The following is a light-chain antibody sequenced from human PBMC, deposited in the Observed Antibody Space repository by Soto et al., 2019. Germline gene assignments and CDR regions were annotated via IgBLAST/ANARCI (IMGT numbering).Light chain of an antibody. CDR2: HAS. V-gene: IGKV1-5*01. J-gene: IGKJ1*01. CDR1: QSISNW. CDR3: QQYNSHS. Sequence: DIQMTQSPSTLPASVGDRVTITCRASQSISNWLAWYQQKPGTAPKVLIYHASNLQSGVPSRFSGSGSGTEITNASPSLQPEDFAFYDFQQYNSHSFGSGTKVDIK.